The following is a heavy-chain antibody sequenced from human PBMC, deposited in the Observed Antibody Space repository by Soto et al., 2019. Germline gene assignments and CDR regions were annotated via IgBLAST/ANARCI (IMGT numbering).Heavy chain of an antibody. CDR3: AKALGGSSSWFPQSYYYMDV. V-gene: IGHV3-23*01. D-gene: IGHD6-13*01. CDR1: GFTFSSYA. J-gene: IGHJ6*03. CDR2: ISGSGGST. Sequence: PGGSLRLSCAASGFTFSSYAMSWVRQAPGKGLEWVSAISGSGGSTYYADSVKGRFTISRDNSKNTLYLQMNSLRAEDTAVYYCAKALGGSSSWFPQSYYYMDVWGKGTTVTVSS.